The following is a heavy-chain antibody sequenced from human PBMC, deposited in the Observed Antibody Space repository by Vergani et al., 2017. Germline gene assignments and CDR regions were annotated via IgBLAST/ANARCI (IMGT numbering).Heavy chain of an antibody. CDR1: GFTFSSYA. V-gene: IGHV3-33*01. CDR3: ATGLSDSSGYYYGY. D-gene: IGHD3-22*01. Sequence: QVQLVESGGGVVQPGRSLRLSCAASGFTFSSYAMHWVRQAPGKGLEWVAVIWYDGSNKYYADSVKGRFTISRDNSKNTLYLQMNSLRAEDTAVYYCATGLSDSSGYYYGYWGQGTLVTVSS. J-gene: IGHJ4*02. CDR2: IWYDGSNK.